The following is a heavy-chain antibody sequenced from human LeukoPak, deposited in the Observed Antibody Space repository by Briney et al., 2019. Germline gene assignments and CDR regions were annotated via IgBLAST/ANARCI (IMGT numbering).Heavy chain of an antibody. CDR2: IIPIFGAA. CDR3: ARDRGDYYDSSGYYNAFDI. D-gene: IGHD3-22*01. Sequence: SVKVSCKASGYTFTSYAISWVRQAPGQGLEWMGGIIPIFGAANYAQKFQGRVTITADESTSTAYMELSSLRSEDTAVYYCARDRGDYYDSSGYYNAFDIWGQGTMVTVSS. CDR1: GYTFTSYA. V-gene: IGHV1-69*13. J-gene: IGHJ3*02.